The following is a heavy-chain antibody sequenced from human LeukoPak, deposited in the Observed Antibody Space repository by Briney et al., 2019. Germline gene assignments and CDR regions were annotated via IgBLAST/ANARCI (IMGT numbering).Heavy chain of an antibody. CDR2: INHSGST. Sequence: SETLSLTCAVYGGSFSGYYWSWIRQPPGKGLEWIGDINHSGSTNYNPSPKSRVTISVDTSKNQFSLKLSSVTAADTAVYYCARDNHTVDHYYGMGVWGQGTTVTVSS. D-gene: IGHD4-23*01. J-gene: IGHJ6*02. CDR1: GGSFSGYY. V-gene: IGHV4-34*01. CDR3: ARDNHTVDHYYGMGV.